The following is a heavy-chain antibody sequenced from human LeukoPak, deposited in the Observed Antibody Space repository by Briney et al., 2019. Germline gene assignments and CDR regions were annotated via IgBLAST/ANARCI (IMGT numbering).Heavy chain of an antibody. V-gene: IGHV4-59*12. D-gene: IGHD3-22*01. CDR2: IYYSGRT. CDR1: GGSINSYY. CDR3: ARGTTKGYYYDTSGYYTK. J-gene: IGHJ4*02. Sequence: PSETLSVTCNVSGGSINSYYWGWIRQPPGKRLELIGYIYYSGRTNYNPSLKSRVTISVDTSTNQISLKLTSVTAADTAVYFCARGTTKGYYYDTSGYYTKWGQGTLVTVSS.